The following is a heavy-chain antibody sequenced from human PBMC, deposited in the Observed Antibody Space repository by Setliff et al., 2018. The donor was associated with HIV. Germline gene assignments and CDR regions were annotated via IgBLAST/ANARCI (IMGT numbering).Heavy chain of an antibody. Sequence: PSETLSLTCRFSGDSIASDDSTSSHHCSWIRQPPGRGLEWIGTTPYSGSTNYNPSLRSRVTISLDTSTNPFSLRLNSVTAADTAHYFCVVYFGGNGGRGLWGQGTLVTVSS. V-gene: IGHV4-59*11. CDR2: TPYSGST. J-gene: IGHJ4*02. CDR3: VVYFGGNGGRGL. CDR1: GDSIASDDSTSSHH. D-gene: IGHD2-15*01.